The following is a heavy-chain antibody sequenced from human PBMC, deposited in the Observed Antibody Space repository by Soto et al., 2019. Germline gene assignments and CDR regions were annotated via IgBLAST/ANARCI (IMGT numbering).Heavy chain of an antibody. V-gene: IGHV3-23*01. CDR1: GFTFSSHV. Sequence: EVQLLESGGGLVQPGGSLRLSCAASGFTFSSHVMSWVRQAPGKGLEWVSSISTGGGSTDYADSVKGRSTISRDNSKNTLHLQLKRLRAEETAVYYCARSREIIASAGSFDYWGQGTLVTVSS. J-gene: IGHJ4*02. CDR2: ISTGGGST. D-gene: IGHD6-25*01. CDR3: ARSREIIASAGSFDY.